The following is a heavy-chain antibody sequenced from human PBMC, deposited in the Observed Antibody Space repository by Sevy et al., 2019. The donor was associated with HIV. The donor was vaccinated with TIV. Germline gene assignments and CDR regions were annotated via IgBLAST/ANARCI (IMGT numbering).Heavy chain of an antibody. V-gene: IGHV3-11*06. D-gene: IGHD5-18*01. CDR2: ISSSSSYT. CDR3: AREGCVDTARAFDY. J-gene: IGHJ4*02. Sequence: GGSLRLSCAASGFTFSDYYMSWIRQAPGKGLEWVSYISSSSSYTNYADSVKGRFTISRDNAKNSLYLQMNSLRAEDTAVYYCAREGCVDTARAFDYWGQGTLVTVSS. CDR1: GFTFSDYY.